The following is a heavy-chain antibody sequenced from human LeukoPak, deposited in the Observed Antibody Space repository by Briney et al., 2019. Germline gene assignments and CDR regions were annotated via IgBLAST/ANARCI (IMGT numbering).Heavy chain of an antibody. Sequence: PGESLKISCKASGYSFSSYWIAWVRQMPGQGLEWMGTVYPADSDVRYNPSFQGQVSISVDKSIKTSFLLLNSLKASDSAMYYCARPGQPDLGGHLPHWGQGTLVTVSS. CDR3: ARPGQPDLGGHLPH. V-gene: IGHV5-51*01. CDR1: GYSFSSYW. CDR2: VYPADSDV. D-gene: IGHD3-16*01. J-gene: IGHJ1*01.